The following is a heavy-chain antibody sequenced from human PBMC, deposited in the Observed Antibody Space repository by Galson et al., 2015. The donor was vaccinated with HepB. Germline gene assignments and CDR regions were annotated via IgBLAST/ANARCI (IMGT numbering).Heavy chain of an antibody. D-gene: IGHD3-10*01. CDR2: IKASAGST. CDR3: VRGGSAGWFGESTGY. Sequence: SCKASGYTFTNHYMHWVRQAPGQGLEWMGVIKASAGSTNNPQRFQGRLTMTRDTSTNTVYMELSSLKSEDTAVYYCVRGGSAGWFGESTGYWGQGTLVTVSS. J-gene: IGHJ4*02. V-gene: IGHV1-46*03. CDR1: GYTFTNHY.